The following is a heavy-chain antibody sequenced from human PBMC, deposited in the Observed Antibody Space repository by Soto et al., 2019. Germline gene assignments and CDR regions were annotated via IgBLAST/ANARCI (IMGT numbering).Heavy chain of an antibody. Sequence: GASVKVSCKASGYTFTGYYMHWVRQAPGQGLEWMGWINPNSGGTNYAQKFQGWVTMTRDTSISTAYMELSRLRSDDTAVYYCATDIVVVPAAIHPGPPYYGMDVWGRGTTVTVSS. D-gene: IGHD2-2*02. V-gene: IGHV1-2*04. CDR1: GYTFTGYY. CDR2: INPNSGGT. CDR3: ATDIVVVPAAIHPGPPYYGMDV. J-gene: IGHJ6*02.